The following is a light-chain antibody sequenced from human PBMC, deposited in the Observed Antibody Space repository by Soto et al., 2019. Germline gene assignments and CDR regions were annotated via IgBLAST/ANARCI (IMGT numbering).Light chain of an antibody. J-gene: IGKJ1*01. CDR3: QQYDNWPWT. Sequence: IVMTQSPATLSVSPGERATLSCRAGQTIYSNVAWYQQKPGQAPRLLIHGASTRAPGFPARFSGSGSGTDFTLTISSLQSEDFAVYYCQQYDNWPWTFGQGTKVDIK. CDR1: QTIYSN. V-gene: IGKV3-15*01. CDR2: GAS.